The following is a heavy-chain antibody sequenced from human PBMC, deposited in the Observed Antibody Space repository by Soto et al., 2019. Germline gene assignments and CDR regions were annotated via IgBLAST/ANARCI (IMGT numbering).Heavy chain of an antibody. Sequence: QITLKESGPTLVKPTQTLTLTCTFSGFSLRTSGVGVGGIRQPPGKTLEWLALIYWDNDKRYSPSLRSRLTITKDTSENHVVLTMTNIDQVDTAKDYCAQSRCGGDGLRSYPSHDYYGVDVVGQGTTFTVSS. J-gene: IGHJ6*02. D-gene: IGHD2-21*02. CDR2: IYWDNDK. V-gene: IGHV2-5*02. CDR3: AQSRCGGDGLRSYPSHDYYGVDV. CDR1: GFSLRTSGVG.